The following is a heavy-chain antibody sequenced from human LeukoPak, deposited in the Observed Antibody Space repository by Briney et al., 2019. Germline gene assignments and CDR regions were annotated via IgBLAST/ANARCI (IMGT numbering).Heavy chain of an antibody. V-gene: IGHV4-39*01. J-gene: IGHJ6*04. CDR3: ASQPPQYQLLSIMDV. CDR1: GGSISSSSYY. CDR2: IYYSGST. D-gene: IGHD2-2*01. Sequence: SETLSLTCTVSGGSISSSSYYWGWIRQPPGKGLEWIGSIYYSGSTYYNPSLKSRVTISVDTSKNQFSLKLSSVTAADTAVYYCASQPPQYQLLSIMDVWGKGTTVTVSS.